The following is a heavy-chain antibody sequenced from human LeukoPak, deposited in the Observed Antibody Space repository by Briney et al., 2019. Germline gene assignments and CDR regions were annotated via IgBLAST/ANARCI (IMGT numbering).Heavy chain of an antibody. D-gene: IGHD3-10*01. CDR1: GFTFDDYA. V-gene: IGHV3-43D*03. CDR3: AKDQYGSGSYWYGMDV. J-gene: IGHJ6*02. CDR2: ISWDGGST. Sequence: SGGSLRLSCAASGFTFDDYAMHWVRQAPGKGLEWVSLISWDGGSTYYADSVKGRFTISRDNSKNSLYVQMNSLRAEDTALYYCAKDQYGSGSYWYGMDVWGQGTTVTVSS.